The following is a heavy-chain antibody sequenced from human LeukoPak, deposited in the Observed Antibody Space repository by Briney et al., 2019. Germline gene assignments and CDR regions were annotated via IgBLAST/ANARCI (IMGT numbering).Heavy chain of an antibody. CDR2: VNSDGNIT. Sequence: GGSLRLSCAASGFTFSSYWMHWVRQAPGKGLVWLSRVNSDGNITTYADSVRGRFTISRDSAKNTLYLQMNSLRAEDTAVYYCARRGLVPAFDIWGQGTMVSVTS. J-gene: IGHJ3*02. D-gene: IGHD3-10*02. V-gene: IGHV3-74*01. CDR1: GFTFSSYW. CDR3: ARRGLVPAFDI.